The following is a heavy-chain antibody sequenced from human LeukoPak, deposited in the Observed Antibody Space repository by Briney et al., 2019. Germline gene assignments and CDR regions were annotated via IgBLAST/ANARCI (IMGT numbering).Heavy chain of an antibody. D-gene: IGHD1-26*01. V-gene: IGHV3-48*03. Sequence: GGSLTLSCAASGFTFSSYEMNWVRQAPGKGLEWVSYISSSGSTIYYADSVKGRFTISRDNAKNSLYLQMSSLRAEDTAVYHCATEARAYSGSYNVFDYWGQGTLVTVSS. J-gene: IGHJ4*02. CDR1: GFTFSSYE. CDR2: ISSSGSTI. CDR3: ATEARAYSGSYNVFDY.